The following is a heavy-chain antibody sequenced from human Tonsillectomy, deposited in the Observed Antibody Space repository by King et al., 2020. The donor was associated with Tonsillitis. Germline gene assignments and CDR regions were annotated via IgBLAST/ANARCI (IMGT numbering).Heavy chain of an antibody. CDR1: GFPFSDYY. Sequence: VQLQESGGGLVKPGGSLRLSCAASGFPFSDYYMSWLRQAPGKGLEWLSYISSSVTTIYYADSVRGRFTISRDNAKKSLYLQMNSLRAEDTAVYYCARVAYDVSAFPMAYCDYWGPGTLAT. J-gene: IGHJ4*02. D-gene: IGHD3-22*01. CDR2: ISSSVTTI. V-gene: IGHV3-11*01. CDR3: ARVAYDVSAFPMAYCDY.